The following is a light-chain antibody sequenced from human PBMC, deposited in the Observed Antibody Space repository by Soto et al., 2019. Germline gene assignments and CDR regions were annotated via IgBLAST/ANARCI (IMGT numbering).Light chain of an antibody. CDR3: QSYDSSLSAL. J-gene: IGLJ3*02. V-gene: IGLV1-40*01. CDR2: GNS. CDR1: SSNIGAGYD. Sequence: QSVLTHPPSVSGAPVQRVTISCTGSSSNIGAGYDVHWYQQLPGTAPKLLIYGNSNRPSGVPDRFSGSKSGTSASLAITGLQAEDEADYYCQSYDSSLSALFGGGTKLTVL.